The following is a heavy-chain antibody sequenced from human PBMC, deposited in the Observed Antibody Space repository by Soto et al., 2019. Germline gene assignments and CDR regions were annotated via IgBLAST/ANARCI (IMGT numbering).Heavy chain of an antibody. CDR3: ARLLRHNYYGMDV. CDR2: IYYSGST. J-gene: IGHJ6*02. V-gene: IGHV4-59*08. D-gene: IGHD5-12*01. CDR1: GGSMSSYY. Sequence: SETLSLTCAVSGGSMSSYYWSWIRQPPGKGLEWIAYIYYSGSTNYNPSLKSRVTISVDTSKNQFSLKLSSVTAADTAVYYCARLLRHNYYGMDVWGQGTTVTVSS.